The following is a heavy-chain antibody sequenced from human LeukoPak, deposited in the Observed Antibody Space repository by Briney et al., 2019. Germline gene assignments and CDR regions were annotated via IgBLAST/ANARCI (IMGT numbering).Heavy chain of an antibody. V-gene: IGHV1-18*01. CDR3: ARERSNYDISTGYYIRWFDP. CDR1: GYTFTSYG. J-gene: IGHJ5*02. D-gene: IGHD3-9*01. Sequence: ASVKVSCKASGYTFTSYGISWVRQAPGQGLEWMGWISAYNGNTNYAQKLQGRVTMTTDTSTSTAYMELRSLRSDDTAVYYCARERSNYDISTGYYIRWFDPWGQGTLVTVSS. CDR2: ISAYNGNT.